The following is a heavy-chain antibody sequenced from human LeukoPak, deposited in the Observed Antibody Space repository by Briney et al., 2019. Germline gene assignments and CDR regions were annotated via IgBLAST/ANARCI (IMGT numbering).Heavy chain of an antibody. J-gene: IGHJ6*02. CDR3: AKGPSDIVVSYYGMDV. CDR1: GFTFSSYA. Sequence: GGSLRLSCAASGFTFSSYAMSWVRQVPGKGLEWVSVISGGGYSTYYAASVKGRFTISRDNSKNTLYLQMNSLRAEDTAVYYCAKGPSDIVVSYYGMDVWGQGTTVTVSS. D-gene: IGHD5-12*01. CDR2: ISGGGYST. V-gene: IGHV3-23*01.